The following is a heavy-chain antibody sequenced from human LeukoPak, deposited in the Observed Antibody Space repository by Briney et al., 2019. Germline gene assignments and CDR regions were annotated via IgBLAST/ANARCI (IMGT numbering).Heavy chain of an antibody. D-gene: IGHD6-19*01. V-gene: IGHV4-39*01. J-gene: IGHJ4*02. Sequence: SETLSLTCTVSGGSISSSSYYWGWIRQPPGKGLEWIGTIYYSGSTYYNPSLKSRVTISVDTSKNQFSLKLSSVTAADTAVYYCARHRDSSGWYDFDYWGQGTLVTVSS. CDR3: ARHRDSSGWYDFDY. CDR1: GGSISSSSYY. CDR2: IYYSGST.